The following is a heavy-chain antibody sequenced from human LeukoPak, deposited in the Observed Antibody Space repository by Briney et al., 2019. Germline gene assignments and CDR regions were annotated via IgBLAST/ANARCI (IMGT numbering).Heavy chain of an antibody. CDR3: ARASSGWPDYFDF. CDR1: GFTFNTYA. V-gene: IGHV3-23*01. CDR2: ISGSGGST. Sequence: PGGSLRLSCAASGFTFNTYAMSWVRQAPGKGLEWVSTISGSGGSTYYADSVKGRFAISRDNSKNTLYLQMNSLRAEDTAVYYCARASSGWPDYFDFWGQGTLVTVSS. J-gene: IGHJ4*02. D-gene: IGHD6-19*01.